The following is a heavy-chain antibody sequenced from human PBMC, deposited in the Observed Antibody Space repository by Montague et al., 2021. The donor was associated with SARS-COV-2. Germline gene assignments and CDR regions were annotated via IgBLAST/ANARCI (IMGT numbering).Heavy chain of an antibody. V-gene: IGHV3-11*05. Sequence: SRSLSLSASRFTFSDYYMSWIRQAPGKGLEWISYISGGSSYTNYADSVKGRFTISRDNAKSSLYLQMNSLRAEDTAVYYCARDQSCSNGVCYTRGFDYWGQGTLVTVSS. J-gene: IGHJ4*02. CDR3: ARDQSCSNGVCYTRGFDY. D-gene: IGHD2-8*01. CDR2: ISGGSSYT. CDR1: RFTFSDYY.